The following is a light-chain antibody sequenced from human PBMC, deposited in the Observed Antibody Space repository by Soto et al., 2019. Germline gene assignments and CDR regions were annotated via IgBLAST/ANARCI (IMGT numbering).Light chain of an antibody. CDR2: EVS. Sequence: QSALTQPPSASGSPGQSVTISCTGTSSDVGGYNYVSWYQQHPGKAPKLMIYEVSKRPSGVPDRFSGSKSGNTASLTVSGXXXXXXXXYYCSSYAGSNTLDVFGTGTKVTVL. J-gene: IGLJ1*01. CDR1: SSDVGGYNY. CDR3: SSYAGSNTLDV. V-gene: IGLV2-8*01.